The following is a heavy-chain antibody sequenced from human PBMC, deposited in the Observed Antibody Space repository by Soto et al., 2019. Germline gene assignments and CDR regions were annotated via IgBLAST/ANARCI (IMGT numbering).Heavy chain of an antibody. CDR3: AHRVLRTVFGLVTTTAIYFDF. Sequence: QITLKESGPTVVKPTETLTLTCTFSGFSLTTSGVGVGWVRQSPGKAPEWLALLYWDDDKRYSTSLNSRLIITKDTCKNQVFLTMANVDPAVTATYYCAHRVLRTVFGLVTTTAIYFDFWGPGTPVVVSS. CDR1: GFSLTTSGVG. CDR2: LYWDDDK. V-gene: IGHV2-5*02. D-gene: IGHD3-3*01. J-gene: IGHJ4*02.